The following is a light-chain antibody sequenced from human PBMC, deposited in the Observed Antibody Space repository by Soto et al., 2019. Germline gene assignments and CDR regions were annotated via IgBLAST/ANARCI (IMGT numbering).Light chain of an antibody. Sequence: QSALTQPASVSGSPGQSITISCTGTSSDVGSYNLVSWYQQHPGKATKLMIYEGSKRPSGVSNRFSGSKSGNTASLTISGLQAEDEDDYYCCSYAGSSTFVVFGGGTKLTVL. CDR1: SSDVGSYNL. CDR3: CSYAGSSTFVV. J-gene: IGLJ2*01. CDR2: EGS. V-gene: IGLV2-23*03.